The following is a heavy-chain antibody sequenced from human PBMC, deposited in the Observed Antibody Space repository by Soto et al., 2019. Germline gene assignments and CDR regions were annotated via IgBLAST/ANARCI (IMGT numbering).Heavy chain of an antibody. Sequence: QVHLVQSGAEMKKPGSSVKVSCTASGGTFNNYAISWVRQAPGQGLEWMGVIVPMFGTTDYAQKFQGRVTITADGSTSTAYMELSSLRSEDSAVYYCAKLGERSWFDPWGQGSLVTVSS. V-gene: IGHV1-69*01. CDR1: GGTFNNYA. CDR2: IVPMFGTT. J-gene: IGHJ5*02. CDR3: AKLGERSWFDP. D-gene: IGHD3-3*02.